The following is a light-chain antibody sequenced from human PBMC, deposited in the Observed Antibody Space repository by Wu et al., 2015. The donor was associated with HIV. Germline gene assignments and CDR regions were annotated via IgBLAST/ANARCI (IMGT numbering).Light chain of an antibody. CDR3: QRYNDWPMT. V-gene: IGKV3-15*01. CDR2: DAS. Sequence: EMIMTQSPDTVSVFPGERVTLSCRASQSVSFHLAWFRQKPGQAPRLLIYDASKRGTGVPARFSGRGFGTEFSLTIDNVQSDDFAIYYCQRYNDWPMTFGQGTRLEIK. CDR1: QSVSFH. J-gene: IGKJ5*01.